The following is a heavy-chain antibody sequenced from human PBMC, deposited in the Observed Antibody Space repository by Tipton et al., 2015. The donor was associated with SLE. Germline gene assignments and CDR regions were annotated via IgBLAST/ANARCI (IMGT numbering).Heavy chain of an antibody. V-gene: IGHV3-23*01. D-gene: IGHD6-13*01. CDR1: GFTFSSYA. CDR2: ISGSGDNT. CDR3: ATIPQGGSWYTKVFDY. Sequence: SLRLSCAASGFTFSSYAMSWVRQAPGKGLEWVSTISGSGDNTYYADSVKGRFTISRDNSKNTLYLQMNSLRAEDTAVYYCATIPQGGSWYTKVFDYWGQGTLVTVSS. J-gene: IGHJ4*02.